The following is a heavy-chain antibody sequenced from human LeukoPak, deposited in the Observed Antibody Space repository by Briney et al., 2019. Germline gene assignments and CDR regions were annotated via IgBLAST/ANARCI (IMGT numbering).Heavy chain of an antibody. D-gene: IGHD2-2*01. CDR2: INPNSGGT. CDR3: ARGYCSSTSCYFLHYYYYGMDV. J-gene: IGHJ6*02. V-gene: IGHV1-2*02. Sequence: ASVKVSCMASGYTLTGYYMHWVRPAPGQGLEWMGWINPNSGGTNYAQKFQGRVTMSRDTSISTAYMERSRLRSDDTAVYYCARGYCSSTSCYFLHYYYYGMDVWGQGTTVTVSS. CDR1: GYTLTGYY.